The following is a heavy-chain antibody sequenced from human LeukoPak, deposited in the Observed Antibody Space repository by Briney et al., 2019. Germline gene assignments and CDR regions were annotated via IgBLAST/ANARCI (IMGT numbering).Heavy chain of an antibody. CDR1: GYTFTSYD. CDR3: ARGSVPPEAAAGTEFDY. CDR2: MNPNSGNT. J-gene: IGHJ4*02. D-gene: IGHD6-13*01. Sequence: ASVKVSCKASGYTFTSYDINWVRQATGQGLEWMGWMNPNSGNTGYAQKFQGRVTMTRNTSISTAYMELSSLRSEDTAVYYCARGSVPPEAAAGTEFDYWGQGTLVTVS. V-gene: IGHV1-8*01.